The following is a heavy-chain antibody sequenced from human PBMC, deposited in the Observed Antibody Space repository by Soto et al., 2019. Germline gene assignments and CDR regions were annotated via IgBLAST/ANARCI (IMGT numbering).Heavy chain of an antibody. V-gene: IGHV4-4*02. D-gene: IGHD1-1*01. CDR2: VHISGHS. CDR3: ARVRQGCSANNCYFDP. J-gene: IGHJ5*01. Sequence: PSETLSLTCTLSGGSVRAPDWWNLVRQSPDKGLEWIAEVHISGHSNYNPSLRSRVSVSIDSSKNQFYLNLNSVTAADTAIYYCARVRQGCSANNCYFDPWGQGTQVTVSS. CDR1: GGSVRAPDW.